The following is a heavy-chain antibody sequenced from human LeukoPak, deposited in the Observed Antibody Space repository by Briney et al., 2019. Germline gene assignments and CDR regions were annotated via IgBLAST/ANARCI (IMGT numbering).Heavy chain of an antibody. Sequence: GGSLRLSCAVSGFPFGSHDMSWVRQAPGKGLEWVSYIGLSRTTIYYADSVKGRFTISRDNAKNSVYLQMNSLRIEDMAIYYCARGYGSGIFYPWRQDPGVTVS. CDR1: GFPFGSHD. CDR3: ARGYGSGIFYP. V-gene: IGHV3-48*03. CDR2: IGLSRTTI. D-gene: IGHD3-10*01. J-gene: IGHJ5*02.